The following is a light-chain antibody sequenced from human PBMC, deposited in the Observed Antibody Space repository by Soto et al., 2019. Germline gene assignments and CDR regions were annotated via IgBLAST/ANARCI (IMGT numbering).Light chain of an antibody. CDR1: SSDVGYYNY. V-gene: IGLV2-11*01. Sequence: QSVLTQPRSVSGSPGQSVTISCTGTSSDVGYYNYVSWYQHQQHPGKAPKLMIYDVSKRPSGVPDRFSGSKSGNTASLTISGLQTEDEADYYCCSYAGSYSWSVSGTGTKVTVL. CDR2: DVS. J-gene: IGLJ1*01. CDR3: CSYAGSYSWSV.